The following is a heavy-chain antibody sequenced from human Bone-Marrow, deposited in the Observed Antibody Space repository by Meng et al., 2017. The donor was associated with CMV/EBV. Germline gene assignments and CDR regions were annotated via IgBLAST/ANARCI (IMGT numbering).Heavy chain of an antibody. CDR2: INPNSGST. Sequence: ASVKVSCKASGYTFTGYYMNWVRQAPGQGLEWMGWINPNSGSTNYAQKFQGRVTMTRNTSISTAYMELSRLRSEDTAVYYCASGVVVLPAALQGYDFDYWGQGTLVTVSS. J-gene: IGHJ4*01. V-gene: IGHV1-2*02. CDR3: ASGVVVLPAALQGYDFDY. CDR1: GYTFTGYY. D-gene: IGHD2-2*02.